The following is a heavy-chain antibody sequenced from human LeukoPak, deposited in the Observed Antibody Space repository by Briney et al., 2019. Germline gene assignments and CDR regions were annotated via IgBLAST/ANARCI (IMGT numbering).Heavy chain of an antibody. D-gene: IGHD2-2*01. J-gene: IGHJ1*01. CDR1: GGSISSGGYY. CDR2: IYHSGST. CDR3: ARDGYCSSTSCPPAEYFQH. Sequence: SETLSLTCTVSGGSISSGGYYWSWIRQPPGKGLEWIGYIYHSGSTYYNPSLKSRVTISVDRSKNQFSLKLSSVTAADTAVYYCARDGYCSSTSCPPAEYFQHWGQGTLVTVSS. V-gene: IGHV4-30-2*01.